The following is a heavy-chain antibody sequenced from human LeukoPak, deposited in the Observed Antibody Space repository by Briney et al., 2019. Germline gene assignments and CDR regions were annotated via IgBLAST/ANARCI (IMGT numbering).Heavy chain of an antibody. J-gene: IGHJ4*02. CDR2: IYSGGNT. CDR3: AKVPARGQWLASENY. CDR1: GFTFSTNH. D-gene: IGHD6-19*01. Sequence: PGGSLRLSCAASGFTFSTNHMTWVRQAPGKGLEWVSVIYSGGNTYYADSVKGRFTISRDNSKNTLYLQMNSLRVEDTAVYYCAKVPARGQWLASENYWGQGTLVTVSS. V-gene: IGHV3-53*01.